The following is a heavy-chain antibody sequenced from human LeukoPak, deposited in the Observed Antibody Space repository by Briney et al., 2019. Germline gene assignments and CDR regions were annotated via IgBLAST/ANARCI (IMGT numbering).Heavy chain of an antibody. V-gene: IGHV1-69*13. Sequence: ASVKVSCKASGGTXSRYAFSWVRQAPGQGLEWMGGIIPMFGIANYAQKFQDRVTITADESTSTAYMELSSLRSEDAAVYFCARGKDYSGSGSYYDLNYWGQGTLVTVSS. CDR2: IIPMFGIA. D-gene: IGHD3-10*01. CDR1: GGTXSRYA. CDR3: ARGKDYSGSGSYYDLNY. J-gene: IGHJ4*02.